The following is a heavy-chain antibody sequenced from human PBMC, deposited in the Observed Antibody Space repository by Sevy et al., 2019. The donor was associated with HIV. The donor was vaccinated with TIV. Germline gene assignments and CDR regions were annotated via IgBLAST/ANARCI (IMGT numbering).Heavy chain of an antibody. Sequence: ASVKFSCKASGYTFTGYYMHWVRQAPGQGLEWMGWINPDSGGPNYAPKFQGRVTLTRDTSISTAYMELSRLKSDDTAVYYCVRDARDGSFDYWGQGTLVTVSS. J-gene: IGHJ4*02. CDR3: VRDARDGSFDY. CDR2: INPDSGGP. V-gene: IGHV1-2*02. D-gene: IGHD5-12*01. CDR1: GYTFTGYY.